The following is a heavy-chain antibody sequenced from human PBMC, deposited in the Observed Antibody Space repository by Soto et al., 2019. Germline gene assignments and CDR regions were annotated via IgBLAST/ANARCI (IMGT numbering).Heavy chain of an antibody. CDR1: GESVIDYY. Sequence: SETLSLTCAVSGESVIDYYWSWIRQPPGKGLEWIGHIYYTGSTNYNPSLRSRVTMSQDTSKNQFSLKLASVTAADTAVYYCARSGYYGFVYWGQGALVTVSS. V-gene: IGHV4-59*02. CDR2: IYYTGST. J-gene: IGHJ4*02. D-gene: IGHD3-10*01. CDR3: ARSGYYGFVY.